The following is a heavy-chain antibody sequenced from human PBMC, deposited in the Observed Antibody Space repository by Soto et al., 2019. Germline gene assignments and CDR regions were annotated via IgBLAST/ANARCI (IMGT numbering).Heavy chain of an antibody. CDR2: VDPEDGEA. CDR3: ATGSVDTALARDWFDP. D-gene: IGHD5-18*01. Sequence: VQLVQSAAEVKKPGAAVKISCKVSGYSFSDYYIHWVQQAPGKGLEWMGLVDPEDGEAMYAEKFKGRVTITADTSTDTAYMELSSPRSEDTAVYYCATGSVDTALARDWFDPWGQGTLVTVSS. J-gene: IGHJ5*02. CDR1: GYSFSDYY. V-gene: IGHV1-69-2*01.